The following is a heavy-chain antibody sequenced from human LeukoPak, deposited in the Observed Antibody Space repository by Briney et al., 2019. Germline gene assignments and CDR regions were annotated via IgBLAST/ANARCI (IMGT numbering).Heavy chain of an antibody. CDR3: ASRTAAGLYYFDY. D-gene: IGHD6-13*01. V-gene: IGHV4-34*01. CDR1: GGSFSGYY. CDR2: INHSGST. J-gene: IGHJ4*02. Sequence: PSETLSLTCAVYGGSFSGYYWSWIRQPPGKGLEWIGEINHSGSTNYNPSLKSRVTISVDTSKNQFSLKLSSVTAVDTAVYYCASRTAAGLYYFDYWGQGTLVTVSS.